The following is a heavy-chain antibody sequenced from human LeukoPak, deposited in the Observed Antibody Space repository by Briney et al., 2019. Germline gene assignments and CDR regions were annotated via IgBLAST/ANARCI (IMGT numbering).Heavy chain of an antibody. CDR2: IHTSGST. Sequence: PETLSLTCTVSGGSISSYYWSWIRQPAGKGLGWIGRIHTSGSTNYNPSLKSRVIMSVDTSKHQFSLKLSSVTAADTAVYYCARSPRFQNWFDPWGQGTLVTVSS. V-gene: IGHV4-4*07. CDR1: GGSISSYY. CDR3: ARSPRFQNWFDP. D-gene: IGHD3-10*01. J-gene: IGHJ5*02.